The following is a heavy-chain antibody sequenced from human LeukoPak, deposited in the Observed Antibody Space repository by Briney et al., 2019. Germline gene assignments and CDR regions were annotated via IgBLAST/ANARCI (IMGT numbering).Heavy chain of an antibody. V-gene: IGHV3-48*04. D-gene: IGHD3-10*01. J-gene: IGHJ4*02. CDR2: ISSSSSTI. CDR1: GFTFGSYS. Sequence: GGSLRLSCAASGFTFGSYSMNWVRQAPGKGLEWVSYISSSSSTIYYADSVKGRFTISRDNAKNSLYLQMNSLRAEDTAVYYCASIRHMVRGVITPDSDYWGQGTLVTVSS. CDR3: ASIRHMVRGVITPDSDY.